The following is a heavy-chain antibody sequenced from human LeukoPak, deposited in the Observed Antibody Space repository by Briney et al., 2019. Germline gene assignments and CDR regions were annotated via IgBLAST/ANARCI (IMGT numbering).Heavy chain of an antibody. CDR3: AKDAWRGSGSYSPFDY. CDR1: GFTFSSYD. V-gene: IGHV3-13*01. Sequence: PGGSLRLSCAASGFTFSSYDMHWVRQTTGKGLEWVSGIGTAGDTYYPGSVKGRFTISRENAKNSLYLQMNSLRAEDTAVYYCAKDAWRGSGSYSPFDYWGQGTLVTVSS. J-gene: IGHJ4*02. CDR2: IGTAGDT. D-gene: IGHD3-10*01.